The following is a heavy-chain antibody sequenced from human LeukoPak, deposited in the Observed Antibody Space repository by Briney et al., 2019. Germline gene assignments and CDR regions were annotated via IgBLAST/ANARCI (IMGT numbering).Heavy chain of an antibody. CDR1: GYIFTNFG. V-gene: IGHV1-18*01. CDR3: ARMTASGRDNWFDP. J-gene: IGHJ5*02. D-gene: IGHD2-15*01. Sequence: GASVKVSCKPSGYIFTNFGINWVRQAPGQGLEWMGWISAYNGNTNYAQKLQGRVTMTTDTSTSTAYMELRSLRSEDTAVYYCARMTASGRDNWFDPWGQGTLVTVSS. CDR2: ISAYNGNT.